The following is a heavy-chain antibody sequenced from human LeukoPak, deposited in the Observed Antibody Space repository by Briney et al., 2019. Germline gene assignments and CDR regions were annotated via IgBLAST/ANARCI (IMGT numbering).Heavy chain of an antibody. D-gene: IGHD3-22*01. J-gene: IGHJ4*02. V-gene: IGHV4-4*09. CDR2: IYTSGST. CDR1: GGSISSYY. Sequence: SETLSLTCTVSGGSISSYYWSWIRQPPGKGLEWIGYIYTSGSTNYNPSLKSRDTISVDTSKNQFSLKLSSVTAADTAVYYCASTPSGYSTVFDYWGQGTLVTVSS. CDR3: ASTPSGYSTVFDY.